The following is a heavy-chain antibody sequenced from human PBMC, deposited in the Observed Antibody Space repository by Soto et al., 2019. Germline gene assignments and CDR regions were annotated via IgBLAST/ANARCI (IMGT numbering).Heavy chain of an antibody. J-gene: IGHJ6*02. CDR2: ISAYNGNT. CDR3: ARDHPTSGSHYYGMDV. Sequence: QVQLVQSGAEVKKPGASVKVSCRASGYTFTSYGFTWVRQAPGQGLEWMGWISAYNGNTNYAQKLQGRVTMTTDTSTSTAYMELRSLRSDDTAMYYCARDHPTSGSHYYGMDVWGQGTTVTVSS. CDR1: GYTFTSYG. D-gene: IGHD3-10*01. V-gene: IGHV1-18*01.